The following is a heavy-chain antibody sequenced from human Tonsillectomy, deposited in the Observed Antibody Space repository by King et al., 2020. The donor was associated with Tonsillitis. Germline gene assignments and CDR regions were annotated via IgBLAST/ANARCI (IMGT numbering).Heavy chain of an antibody. V-gene: IGHV3-21*01. Sequence: QLVQSGGGLVKPGGSLRLSCAASGFTFSSYSMNWVRQAPGKGLEWVSSISSSSSYIYYADSVKGRFTISRDNAKNSLYLQMNSLRAEDTAVYYCVYISSSSVYFQHWGQGTLVTVSS. J-gene: IGHJ1*01. CDR3: VYISSSSVYFQH. CDR1: GFTFSSYS. CDR2: ISSSSSYI. D-gene: IGHD6-13*01.